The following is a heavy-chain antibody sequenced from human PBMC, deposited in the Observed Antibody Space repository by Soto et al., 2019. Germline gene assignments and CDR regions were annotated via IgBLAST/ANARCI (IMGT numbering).Heavy chain of an antibody. Sequence: QVQLVQSGAEVKKPGSSVKVSCKASGGIFTRYDIRWVRQAPGQGLEWMGAIIPIFGTANYAQKLQGRDTITADASTSKAYMELGSLRFEDTAIYYSAIYDGGDASNFDYWGQGTLVTVSS. D-gene: IGHD2-21*01. CDR2: IIPIFGTA. CDR1: GGIFTRYD. V-gene: IGHV1-69*01. CDR3: AIYDGGDASNFDY. J-gene: IGHJ4*02.